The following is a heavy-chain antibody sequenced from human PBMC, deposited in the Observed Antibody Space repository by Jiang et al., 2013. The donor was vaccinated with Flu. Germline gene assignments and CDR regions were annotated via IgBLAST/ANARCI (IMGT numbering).Heavy chain of an antibody. CDR1: GDSMNSFY. CDR2: IYYTGST. Sequence: GPGLVKPSETLSLTCTVSGDSMNSFYWSWLRQSPGKGLEWIGYIYYTGSTTYSPSLRSRVTISVDSSKNQFSLNLNSVTAADTALYFCAKTTYDYYFDNWGQGTLVTVSS. V-gene: IGHV4-59*01. J-gene: IGHJ4*02. D-gene: IGHD3-3*01. CDR3: AKTTYDYYFDN.